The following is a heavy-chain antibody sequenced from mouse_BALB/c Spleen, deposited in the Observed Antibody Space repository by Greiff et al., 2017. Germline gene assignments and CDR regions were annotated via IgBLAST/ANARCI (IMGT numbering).Heavy chain of an antibody. V-gene: IGHV5-6-5*01. CDR1: GFTFSSYA. CDR3: ARVERIHYGNPYAMDY. D-gene: IGHD2-1*01. Sequence: EVQLVESGGGLVKPGGSLKLSCAASGFTFSSYAMSWVRQTPEKRLEWVASISSGGSTYYPDSVKGRFTISRDNARNILYLQMSSLRSEDTAMYYCARVERIHYGNPYAMDYWGQGTSVTVSS. J-gene: IGHJ4*01. CDR2: ISSGGST.